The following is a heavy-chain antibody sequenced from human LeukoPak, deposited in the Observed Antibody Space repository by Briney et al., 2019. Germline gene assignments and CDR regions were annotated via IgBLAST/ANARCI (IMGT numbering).Heavy chain of an antibody. CDR2: INPSGGST. Sequence: SVKVSCKASGYTFTSYYMHWVRQAPGQGLEWMGIINPSGGSTSYAQKFQGRVTMTRDTSTSTVYMELSSLRSEDTAVYYCARAIGYCSSTSCFYNWFDPWGQGTLVTVSS. CDR1: GYTFTSYY. J-gene: IGHJ5*02. CDR3: ARAIGYCSSTSCFYNWFDP. V-gene: IGHV1-46*01. D-gene: IGHD2-2*01.